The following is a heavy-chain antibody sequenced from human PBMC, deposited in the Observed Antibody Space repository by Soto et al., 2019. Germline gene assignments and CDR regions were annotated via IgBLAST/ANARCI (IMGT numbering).Heavy chain of an antibody. CDR2: IYYSGST. CDR3: ARAVKGYYDFWSGYSPYYYGMDV. CDR1: GGSISSYY. V-gene: IGHV4-59*01. J-gene: IGHJ6*02. D-gene: IGHD3-3*01. Sequence: NPSETLSLTCTVSGGSISSYYWSWIRQPPGRGLEWIGYIYYSGSTNYNPSPKSRVTISVDTSKNQFSLKLSSVTAADTAVYYCARAVKGYYDFWSGYSPYYYGMDVWGQGTTVTVSS.